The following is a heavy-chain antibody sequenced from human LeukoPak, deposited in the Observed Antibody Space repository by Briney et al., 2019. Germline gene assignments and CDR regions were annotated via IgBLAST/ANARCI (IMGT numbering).Heavy chain of an antibody. CDR1: GGSISSYY. D-gene: IGHD6-19*01. J-gene: IGHJ3*02. V-gene: IGHV4-59*01. CDR2: IYYSGST. CDR3: ARHIAVEMRGAFDI. Sequence: SETLSLTCTVSGGSISSYYWSWIRQPPGKGLEWIGYIYYSGSTNYNPSLKSRVTISVDTSKNQFSLKLSSVTAADTAVYYCARHIAVEMRGAFDIWGQGTMVTVSS.